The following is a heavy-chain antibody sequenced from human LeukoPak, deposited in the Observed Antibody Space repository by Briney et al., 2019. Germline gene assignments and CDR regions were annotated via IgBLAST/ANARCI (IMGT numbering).Heavy chain of an antibody. Sequence: GGSLRLSCEVSGFTVSRNYMSWVRQAPGKGLEWVSYISSSGSTIYYADSVKGRFTISRDNAKNSLYLQMNSLRAEDTAVYYCARTVARPTYLFDYWGQGTLVTVSS. CDR2: ISSSGSTI. CDR1: GFTVSRNY. D-gene: IGHD1-1*01. CDR3: ARTVARPTYLFDY. J-gene: IGHJ4*02. V-gene: IGHV3-11*01.